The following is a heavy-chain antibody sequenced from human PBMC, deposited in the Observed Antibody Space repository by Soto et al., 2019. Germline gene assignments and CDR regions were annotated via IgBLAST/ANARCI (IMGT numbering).Heavy chain of an antibody. J-gene: IGHJ4*02. D-gene: IGHD2-2*02. CDR1: GYTFTSYW. V-gene: IGHV5-51*01. CDR3: ARGVNGPRRPYHLDC. Sequence: PGESLKISCKGSGYTFTSYWIGWVRQMPGKGLEWMGIIYPGDSDTRYSPSFQGQVTISADKSISTAYLQWSSLKAADTAMYYCARGVNGPRRPYHLDCWGQGNLVTVSS. CDR2: IYPGDSDT.